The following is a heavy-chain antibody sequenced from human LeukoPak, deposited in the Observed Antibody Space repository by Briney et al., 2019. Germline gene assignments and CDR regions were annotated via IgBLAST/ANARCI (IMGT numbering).Heavy chain of an antibody. V-gene: IGHV3-74*01. CDR2: INSDGSST. J-gene: IGHJ4*02. Sequence: GGSLRLSCAASGFTFSSYWMHWVRQAPGKGLVWVSRINSDGSSTSYADFVKGRFTISRDNAKNTLYLQMNSLRAEDTAVYYCARAPVRSYCGGDCLDYWGQGTLVTVSS. CDR1: GFTFSSYW. D-gene: IGHD2-21*02. CDR3: ARAPVRSYCGGDCLDY.